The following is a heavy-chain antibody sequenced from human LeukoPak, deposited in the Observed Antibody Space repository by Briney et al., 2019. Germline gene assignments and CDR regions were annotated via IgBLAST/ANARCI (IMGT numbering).Heavy chain of an antibody. CDR3: ARESSTSANDHGDYDSSGYYVYYFDY. J-gene: IGHJ4*02. CDR2: ISSNGGST. V-gene: IGHV3-64*01. Sequence: GGSLRLSCAASGFTFSSYAMHWVRQAPGKGLEYVSAISSNGGSTYYANSVKGRFTISRDNSKNTLYLQMGSLRAEDTAVYYCARESSTSANDHGDYDSSGYYVYYFDYWGQGTLVTVSS. CDR1: GFTFSSYA. D-gene: IGHD3-22*01.